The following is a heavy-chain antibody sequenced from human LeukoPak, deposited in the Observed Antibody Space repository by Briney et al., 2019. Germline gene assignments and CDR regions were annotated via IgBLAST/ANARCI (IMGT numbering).Heavy chain of an antibody. CDR3: ARDLTAYYYDSSGREDAFDI. CDR1: GYTFTAHY. D-gene: IGHD3-22*01. Sequence: ASVKVSCKTSGYTFTAHYIHWVRQAPGQGLEWMGWINPNSGGTKYAQKFQGRVTMTRDTSINTAYMELTSLMSDDTAMYYCARDLTAYYYDSSGREDAFDIWGQGTMVTVSS. CDR2: INPNSGGT. J-gene: IGHJ3*02. V-gene: IGHV1-2*02.